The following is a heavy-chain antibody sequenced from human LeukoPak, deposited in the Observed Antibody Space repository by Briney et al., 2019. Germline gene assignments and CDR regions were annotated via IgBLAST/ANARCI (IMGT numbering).Heavy chain of an antibody. D-gene: IGHD2-21*02. Sequence: SGGSLRLSCAASGFTFSSYGMHWVRQAPGKGLEWVAVISYDGSNKYYADSVKGRFTISRDNSKNTLYLQMNSLRAEDTAVYYCAREGRCGGDCYYDYWGQGTLVTVSS. CDR1: GFTFSSYG. CDR3: AREGRCGGDCYYDY. J-gene: IGHJ4*02. CDR2: ISYDGSNK. V-gene: IGHV3-30*03.